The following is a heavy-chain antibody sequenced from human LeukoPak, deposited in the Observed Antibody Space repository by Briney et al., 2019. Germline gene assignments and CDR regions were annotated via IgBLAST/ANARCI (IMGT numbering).Heavy chain of an antibody. CDR3: ARVSGCSGGICTSLKY. CDR2: IYSGGDT. CDR1: GFTVSSNY. V-gene: IGHV3-66*02. J-gene: IGHJ4*02. Sequence: GGSLRLSCAVSGFTVSSNYMNWVRQAPGKGLEWVSVIYSGGDTYHADSVKGRFTVSRDNSNNTVFLQMHSLSAEDTAVYYCARVSGCSGGICTSLKYWGQGTLVTVSS. D-gene: IGHD2-15*01.